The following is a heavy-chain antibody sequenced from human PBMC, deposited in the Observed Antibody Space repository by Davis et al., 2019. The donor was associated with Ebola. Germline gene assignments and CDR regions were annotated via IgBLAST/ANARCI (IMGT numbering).Heavy chain of an antibody. CDR3: ARRQCSGGSCTLDY. V-gene: IGHV4-59*08. CDR1: GGSISSYY. J-gene: IGHJ4*02. CDR2: IYYSVST. D-gene: IGHD2-15*01. Sequence: SETLSLTCTVSGGSISSYYWSWIRQPPGNGLGWPGYIYYSVSTNYNPSLKSRVTISVDTSKNQFSLKLSSVTAADTAVYYCARRQCSGGSCTLDYWGQGTLVTVSS.